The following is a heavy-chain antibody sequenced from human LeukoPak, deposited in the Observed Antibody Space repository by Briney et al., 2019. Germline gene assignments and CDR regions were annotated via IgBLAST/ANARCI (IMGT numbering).Heavy chain of an antibody. V-gene: IGHV2-5*02. D-gene: IGHD1-1*01. CDR3: AHRTGTTFLFDY. Sequence: SGPTLVNPTQTLTLTCTFSGFSLSTSGVGVGWIRQPPGKALEWLALIYWDDDKRYSPSLKSWLTITKDTSKNQVVLTMTNMDPVDTATYYCAHRTGTTFLFDYWGQGTLVTVSS. J-gene: IGHJ4*02. CDR2: IYWDDDK. CDR1: GFSLSTSGVG.